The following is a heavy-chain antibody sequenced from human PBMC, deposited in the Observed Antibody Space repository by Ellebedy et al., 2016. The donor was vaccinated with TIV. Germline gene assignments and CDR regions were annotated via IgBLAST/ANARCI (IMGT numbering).Heavy chain of an antibody. CDR3: ARDSGDTTTWWDNWFDH. J-gene: IGHJ5*02. CDR1: GFTFNKYT. V-gene: IGHV3-30-3*01. CDR2: ISNDGNSE. Sequence: GESLKISXAASGFTFNKYTMHWVRQAPGKGLQWVAGISNDGNSEFYAVSVKGRFTISRDNSNNTLHLQMNSLRPEDTAMYYCARDSGDTTTWWDNWFDHWGQGTLVTVSS. D-gene: IGHD2-8*02.